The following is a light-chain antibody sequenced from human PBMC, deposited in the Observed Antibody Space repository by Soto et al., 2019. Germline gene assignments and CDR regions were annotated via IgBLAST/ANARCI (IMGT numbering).Light chain of an antibody. V-gene: IGKV3-15*01. J-gene: IGKJ5*01. CDR1: QSVSSN. CDR2: GAS. Sequence: EVGITHSPSTLSVSPGERATLSCRASQSVSSNLAWYQQKPGQAPRLLIYGASTRATGIPARFSGSGSGTEFTLTISSLQSEDFAVYYCQQYNNWPLTFGQGTRLEIK. CDR3: QQYNNWPLT.